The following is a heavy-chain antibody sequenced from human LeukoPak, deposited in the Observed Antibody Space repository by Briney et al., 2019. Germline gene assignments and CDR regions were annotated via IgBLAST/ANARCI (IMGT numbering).Heavy chain of an antibody. Sequence: PGGSLRLSCAASGFTFSTYWMHWVRQAPGKGLVWLSRISSDGSSTNYADSVKGRFTISRDNAKNTLYLQMNSLGAEDTAVYYCARDDDRHVFDIWGQGTMVTVSS. CDR1: GFTFSTYW. CDR3: ARDDDRHVFDI. J-gene: IGHJ3*02. D-gene: IGHD1-1*01. CDR2: ISSDGSST. V-gene: IGHV3-74*01.